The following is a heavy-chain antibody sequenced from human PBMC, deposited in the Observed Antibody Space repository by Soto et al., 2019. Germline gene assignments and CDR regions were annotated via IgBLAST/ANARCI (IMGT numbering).Heavy chain of an antibody. V-gene: IGHV4-30-2*01. D-gene: IGHD2-15*01. CDR3: ARDPIV. Sequence: SETLSLTCAVSGGSISSGGYSWSWIRQPPGKGLEWIGYIYHSGSTYYNPSLKSRVTISEDRSKNQFSLKLSSVTAADTAVYYCARDPIVWGQGPLVTVPS. CDR1: GGSISSGGYS. J-gene: IGHJ4*02. CDR2: IYHSGST.